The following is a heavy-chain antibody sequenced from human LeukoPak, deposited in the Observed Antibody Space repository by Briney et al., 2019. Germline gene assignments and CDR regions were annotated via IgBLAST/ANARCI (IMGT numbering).Heavy chain of an antibody. J-gene: IGHJ6*03. D-gene: IGHD5-18*01. CDR2: ISNDGSNK. CDR1: GFTFSGYA. Sequence: GGSLRLSCAASGFTFSGYAMHWVRQAPGKGLEWVAVISNDGSNKYYADSVKGRFTISRDNSKNTLYLQMNSLRAEDMAVYYCARGPIQLWFPNYYYYMDVWGKGTTVTVSS. V-gene: IGHV3-30*04. CDR3: ARGPIQLWFPNYYYYMDV.